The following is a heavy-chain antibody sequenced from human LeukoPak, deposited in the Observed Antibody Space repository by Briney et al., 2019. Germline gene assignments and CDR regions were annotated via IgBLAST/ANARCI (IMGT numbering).Heavy chain of an antibody. CDR3: ARDDGDFWSSYYTPGATHYYMDV. V-gene: IGHV4-39*07. J-gene: IGHJ6*03. Sequence: SETLSLTCTVSGGSISSSSYYWGWIRQPPGKGLEWIGSIYYSGSSNYNPSLKSRVTMSVDTSKNQFSLKLSSVTAADTAVYYCARDDGDFWSSYYTPGATHYYMDVWGKGTTVTVSS. CDR2: IYYSGSS. D-gene: IGHD3-3*01. CDR1: GGSISSSSYY.